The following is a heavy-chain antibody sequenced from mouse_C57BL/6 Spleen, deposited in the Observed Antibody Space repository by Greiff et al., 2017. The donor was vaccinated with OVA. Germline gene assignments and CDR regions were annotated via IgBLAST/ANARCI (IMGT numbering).Heavy chain of an antibody. CDR2: IDPNSGGT. CDR1: GYTFTSYW. J-gene: IGHJ3*01. D-gene: IGHD2-4*01. V-gene: IGHV1-72*01. Sequence: QVQLQQSGAELVKPGASVQLSCKASGYTFTSYWMHWVKQRPGRGLAWIGRIDPNSGGTKYNEKFKSKATLTVDKPSRTAYMQLSSLTSEDSAVYYCARLWGDYGPGGFAYWGQGTLVTVSA. CDR3: ARLWGDYGPGGFAY.